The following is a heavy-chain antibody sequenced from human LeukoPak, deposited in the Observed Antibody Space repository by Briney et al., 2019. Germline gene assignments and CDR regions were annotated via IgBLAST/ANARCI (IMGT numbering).Heavy chain of an antibody. J-gene: IGHJ4*02. CDR1: GVSISSTEW. V-gene: IGHV4-4*02. CDR3: GKTDIYFNPIDY. CDR2: IHRDGRT. Sequence: SETLSLTCAVSGVSISSTEWWIWVRQPPGQGLEWIGEIHRDGRTRYNPSLKSRVTMSMDYSKNQFSLSVTSVTAADTAIYYCGKTDIYFNPIDYWGPGSLVTVSS. D-gene: IGHD3-9*01.